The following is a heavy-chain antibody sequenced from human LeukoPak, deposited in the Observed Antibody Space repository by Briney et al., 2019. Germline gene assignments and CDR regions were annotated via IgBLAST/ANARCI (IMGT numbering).Heavy chain of an antibody. V-gene: IGHV1-8*01. J-gene: IGHJ5*02. CDR2: MNPNSGNT. Sequence: GASVKVSCKASGYTFTSYDINWVRQATGQGLEWMGWMNPNSGNTGYAQKFQGRVTMTRNTSISTAYMELSSLRSEDTAVYYCAKDTHYGGNPHLTFDPWGQGTLVTVSS. CDR3: AKDTHYGGNPHLTFDP. CDR1: GYTFTSYD. D-gene: IGHD4-23*01.